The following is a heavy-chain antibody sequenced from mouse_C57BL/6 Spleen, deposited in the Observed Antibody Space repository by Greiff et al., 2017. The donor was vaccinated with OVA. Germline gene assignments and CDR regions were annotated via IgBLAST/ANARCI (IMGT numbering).Heavy chain of an antibody. Sequence: VQLQQSGAELVRPGSSVKLSCKASGYTFTSYWMHWVKQRPIQGLEWIGNIDPSDSDTHYNQKFKDKATLTVDKSSSTAYMQLSSLTSEDSAVYYCASRNGGYDPCYAMDYWGQGTSVTVSS. CDR3: ASRNGGYDPCYAMDY. CDR1: GYTFTSYW. J-gene: IGHJ4*01. V-gene: IGHV1-52*01. CDR2: IDPSDSDT. D-gene: IGHD2-2*01.